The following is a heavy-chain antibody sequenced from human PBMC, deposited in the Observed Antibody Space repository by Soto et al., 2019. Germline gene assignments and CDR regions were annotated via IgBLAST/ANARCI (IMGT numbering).Heavy chain of an antibody. CDR1: GGSISSYY. CDR2: IYYSGST. J-gene: IGHJ5*02. Sequence: PSETLSLTCTVSGGSISSYYWSWIRQPPGKGLEWIGYIYYSGSTNYNPSLKSRVTISVDTSKNQFSLKLSSVTAADTAVYYCARNRDFWNPWGQGTLVTVSS. V-gene: IGHV4-59*08. CDR3: ARNRDFWNP. D-gene: IGHD3-3*01.